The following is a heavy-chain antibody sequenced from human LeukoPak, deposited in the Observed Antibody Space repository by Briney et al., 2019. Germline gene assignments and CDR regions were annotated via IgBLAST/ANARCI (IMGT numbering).Heavy chain of an antibody. CDR3: AKVSVVPAARAEYFQH. CDR2: ISGSGVGT. Sequence: GGSLRLSCAASGFTFSSHAVSWVRQAPGKGLEWVSVISGSGVGTYYADSVKGRFTISRDNSKNTVYLQMSSLRAEDTAVYYCAKVSVVPAARAEYFQHWGQGTLVTVSS. J-gene: IGHJ1*01. D-gene: IGHD2-2*01. V-gene: IGHV3-23*01. CDR1: GFTFSSHA.